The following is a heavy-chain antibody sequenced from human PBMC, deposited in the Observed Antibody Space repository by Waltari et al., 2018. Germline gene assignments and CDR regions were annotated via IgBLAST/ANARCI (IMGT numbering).Heavy chain of an antibody. CDR3: AKGTQQVDY. J-gene: IGHJ4*02. D-gene: IGHD2-15*01. CDR2: SSGRGGST. CDR1: GFTFSRYA. Sequence: EVQLVESGGGLVQPGGSLRLSCAASGFTFSRYAMSWVRKAPRKVLEWVSASSGRGGSTYYADSVKGRFTISRDNSKNTLYLQMNSLRAEDTAVYYCAKGTQQVDYWGQGTLVTVSS. V-gene: IGHV3-23*04.